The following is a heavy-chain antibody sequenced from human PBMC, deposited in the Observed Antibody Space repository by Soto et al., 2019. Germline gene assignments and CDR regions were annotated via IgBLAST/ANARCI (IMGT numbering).Heavy chain of an antibody. D-gene: IGHD6-13*01. CDR2: IVPMNGSP. CDR1: GGMFYSSA. J-gene: IGHJ5*02. Sequence: SVKVSCKASGGMFYSSAINWVRQAPGQGLEWMGGIVPMNGSPKYAQEFLGRVTISADASATTAYMELSRLRSDDTAAYYCASSGAPGIAAANWFDPWGQGTLVTVSS. CDR3: ASSGAPGIAAANWFDP. V-gene: IGHV1-69*13.